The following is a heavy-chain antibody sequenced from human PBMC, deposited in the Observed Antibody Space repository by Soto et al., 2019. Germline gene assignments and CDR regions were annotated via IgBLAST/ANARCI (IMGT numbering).Heavy chain of an antibody. CDR2: IVPMYDSV. Sequence: SVKVSCKASGGTFNTYTINWVRQAPGRGLEWVGQIVPMYDSVNYAENFQGRVTITADKSTKTAYMELTSLRSEDTALYFCASWRSYSGSYCFDYWGQGTLVTVSS. D-gene: IGHD1-26*01. J-gene: IGHJ4*02. V-gene: IGHV1-69*06. CDR3: ASWRSYSGSYCFDY. CDR1: GGTFNTYT.